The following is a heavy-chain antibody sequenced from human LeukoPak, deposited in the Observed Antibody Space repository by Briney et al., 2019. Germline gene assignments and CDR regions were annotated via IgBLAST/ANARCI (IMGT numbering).Heavy chain of an antibody. CDR2: INWNGGST. CDR1: GFTFDDYG. V-gene: IGHV3-20*04. Sequence: PGGSLRLSCAASGFTFDDYGMSWVRQAPGKGLEWVSGINWNGGSTGYADSVKGRFTISRDNAKNSLSLQMNSLRAEDTALYYCATARAAYSSSWRFTWFDPWGQGALVTVSS. J-gene: IGHJ5*02. D-gene: IGHD6-13*01. CDR3: ATARAAYSSSWRFTWFDP.